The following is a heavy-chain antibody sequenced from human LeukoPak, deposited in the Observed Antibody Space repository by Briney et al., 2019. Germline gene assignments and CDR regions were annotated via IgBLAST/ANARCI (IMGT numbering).Heavy chain of an antibody. CDR1: GFPFSSNY. Sequence: GGSVTLSCGVSGFPFSSNYMTWVRHAPGKGVEWVLVIYVGGGTYNPDSVKGRFTISRDNSKNTLYLQMNRLRVEDTAVYYCARGGMLVAPGYFDYWGQGTLVTGPS. V-gene: IGHV3-66*01. D-gene: IGHD5-12*01. J-gene: IGHJ4*02. CDR2: IYVGGGT. CDR3: ARGGMLVAPGYFDY.